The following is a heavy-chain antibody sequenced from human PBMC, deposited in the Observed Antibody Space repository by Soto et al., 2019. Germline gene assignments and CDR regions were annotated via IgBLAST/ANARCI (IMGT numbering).Heavy chain of an antibody. Sequence: QVQLVQSGAEVKKPGSSVKVSCKASGGTFSSYAISWVRQAPGQGLEWMGGIIPIFGTANYAQKFQGRVTITADESTSTDHIERSSLRSGDTGVYYCARGWLAPSYYYGMDVWGKGPTVTVSS. CDR3: ARGWLAPSYYYGMDV. CDR1: GGTFSSYA. J-gene: IGHJ6*04. CDR2: IIPIFGTA. V-gene: IGHV1-69*01. D-gene: IGHD6-19*01.